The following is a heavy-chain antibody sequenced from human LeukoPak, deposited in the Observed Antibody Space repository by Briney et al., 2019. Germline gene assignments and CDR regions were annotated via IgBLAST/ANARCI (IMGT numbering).Heavy chain of an antibody. CDR1: GFAFSSYA. Sequence: PGGSLRLSCAASGFAFSSYAMSWVRQAPGKGLEWVSAISGSGGSTYYADSVKGRFTISRDNSKNTLYMQMNSLRAEDTAVYYCAKDLTRAAAGSDYWGQGTLVTGSS. V-gene: IGHV3-23*01. CDR3: AKDLTRAAAGSDY. CDR2: ISGSGGST. D-gene: IGHD6-13*01. J-gene: IGHJ4*02.